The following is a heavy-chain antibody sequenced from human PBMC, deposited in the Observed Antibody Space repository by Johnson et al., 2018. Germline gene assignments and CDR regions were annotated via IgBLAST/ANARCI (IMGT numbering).Heavy chain of an antibody. V-gene: IGHV3-48*03. CDR2: MTASGERI. CDR1: GFTFSSFV. CDR3: VRDAPFTNYYSYGMDV. Sequence: VQLQESGGGLVQPGGSLRLSCAASGFTFSSFVMTWVRQAPGKGLEWVSSMTASGERIYYAASVKGRFTISRDNAKNSLYLQMNSLRAGDTAGYYCVRDAPFTNYYSYGMDVWGQGTTVTVSS. J-gene: IGHJ6*02.